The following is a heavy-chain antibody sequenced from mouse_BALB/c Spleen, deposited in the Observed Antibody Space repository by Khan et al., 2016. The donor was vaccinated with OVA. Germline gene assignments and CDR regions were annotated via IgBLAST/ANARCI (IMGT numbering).Heavy chain of an antibody. CDR1: GYTFINYW. V-gene: IGHV1-7*01. D-gene: IGHD1-1*02. J-gene: IGHJ2*01. CDR3: ARRGHRWGFDY. CDR2: INPSTGYT. Sequence: VQLQESGAELAKPGASVKMSCKASGYTFINYWILWVKQRPGQGLEWIGYINPSTGYTEYNQNFKDKATLTADKSSSTAYMQLSSLTSEDSAVYYGARRGHRWGFDYWGQGTTLTVSS.